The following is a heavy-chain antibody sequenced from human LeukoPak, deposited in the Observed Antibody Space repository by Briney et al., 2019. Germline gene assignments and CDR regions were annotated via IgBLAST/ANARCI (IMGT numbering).Heavy chain of an antibody. CDR1: GGSFRDYY. Sequence: SETLSLTCAVYGGSFRDYYWSWIRQPPGKGLEWIGDINHSGSTNYNPSLKSRVTISVDTSKNQFSLKVSSVIAADTAVYYCARPGQLGSLYYGMDVWGQGTTVTVSS. J-gene: IGHJ6*02. CDR3: ARPGQLGSLYYGMDV. D-gene: IGHD7-27*01. CDR2: INHSGST. V-gene: IGHV4-34*01.